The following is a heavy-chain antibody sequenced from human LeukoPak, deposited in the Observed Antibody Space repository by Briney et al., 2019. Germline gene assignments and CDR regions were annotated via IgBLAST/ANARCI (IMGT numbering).Heavy chain of an antibody. J-gene: IGHJ4*02. V-gene: IGHV3-7*01. CDR3: ARGREKDYYDSSGYPFDY. CDR2: IKQDGSEE. Sequence: GGSLRLSCAASGFTFSSYWMSWVRQAPGKGLEWVANIKQDGSEEYYVDSVKGRFTISRDNAKNSLYLQMNSLRAEDTAVYYCARGREKDYYDSSGYPFDYWGQGTLVTVSS. CDR1: GFTFSSYW. D-gene: IGHD3-22*01.